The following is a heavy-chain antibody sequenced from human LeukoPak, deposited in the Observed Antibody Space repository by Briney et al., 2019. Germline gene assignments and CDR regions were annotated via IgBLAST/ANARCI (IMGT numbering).Heavy chain of an antibody. Sequence: ASVKVSCKASGGTFSSYAISWVRQAPGQGLEWMGGIIPIFGTASYAQKFQGRVTITADESTSTAYMELSSLRSEDTAVYYCARGDPETSSFDYWGQGTLVTVSS. J-gene: IGHJ4*02. V-gene: IGHV1-69*13. CDR3: ARGDPETSSFDY. CDR1: GGTFSSYA. D-gene: IGHD6-13*01. CDR2: IIPIFGTA.